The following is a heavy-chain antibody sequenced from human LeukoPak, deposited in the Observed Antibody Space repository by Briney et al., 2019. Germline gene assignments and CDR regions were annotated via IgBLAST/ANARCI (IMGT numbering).Heavy chain of an antibody. CDR2: ISSSSSYI. CDR3: ARAPSNDDIVVVPAAPYYMDA. D-gene: IGHD2-2*01. J-gene: IGHJ6*03. V-gene: IGHV3-21*01. CDR1: GFTFSSYS. Sequence: GGSLRLSCAASGFTFSSYSMNWVRQAPGKGLEWVSSISSSSSYIYYADSVKGRFTISRDNAKNSLYLQMNSLRAEDTAVYYCARAPSNDDIVVVPAAPYYMDAWGKGTTVTVSS.